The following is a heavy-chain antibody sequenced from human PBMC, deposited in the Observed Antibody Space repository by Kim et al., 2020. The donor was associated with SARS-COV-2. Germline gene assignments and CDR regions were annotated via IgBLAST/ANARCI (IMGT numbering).Heavy chain of an antibody. CDR3: AKVASGGYSLDY. CDR1: GFTFSSYG. V-gene: IGHV3-33*06. D-gene: IGHD2-2*03. Sequence: GGSLRLSCAASGFTFSSYGMHWVRQAPGKGLDWVAVIWYDGSNKYYADSVKGRFTISRDNSKNTVYLQMNSLRAEDSAVYYCAKVASGGYSLDYWGQGTLVTVSS. J-gene: IGHJ4*02. CDR2: IWYDGSNK.